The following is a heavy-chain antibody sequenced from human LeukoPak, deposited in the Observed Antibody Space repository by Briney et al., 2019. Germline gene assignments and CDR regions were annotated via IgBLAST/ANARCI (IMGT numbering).Heavy chain of an antibody. CDR2: IYYSAST. Sequence: IRYIYYSASTNPSPSLKSRVTISVDTSKNQFSLKLSSVTAADTAVYYCARDSGIAARPFDYWGQGTLVTVSS. CDR3: ARDSGIAARPFDY. V-gene: IGHV4-59*01. D-gene: IGHD6-6*01. J-gene: IGHJ4*02.